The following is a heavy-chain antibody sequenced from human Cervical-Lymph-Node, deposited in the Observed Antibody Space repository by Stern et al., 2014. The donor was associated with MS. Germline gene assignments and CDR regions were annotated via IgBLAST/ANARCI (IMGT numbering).Heavy chain of an antibody. V-gene: IGHV1-58*02. CDR3: AAELYRDSCCSFDI. CDR2: ISVASGNT. Sequence: QLEESGPEVKEPGTSVKVSCKTSGFTFANSAIQLVRQARGQPLEWIGLISVASGNTKYAQKFQERLTITRDMSTGTAYMELSSLRSEDTAVYYCAAELYRDSCCSFDIWGQGTMVTVSS. D-gene: IGHD2-21*01. J-gene: IGHJ3*02. CDR1: GFTFANSA.